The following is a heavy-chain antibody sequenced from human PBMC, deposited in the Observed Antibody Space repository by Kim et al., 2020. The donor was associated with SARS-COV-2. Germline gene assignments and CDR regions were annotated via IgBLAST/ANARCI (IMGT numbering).Heavy chain of an antibody. Sequence: YNPPLKSRVTISVGTSKNQCSLELSSVTAADTALYYCARTSGSGSRYFDYWGQGALVTVSS. V-gene: IGHV4-59*01. D-gene: IGHD3-10*01. CDR3: ARTSGSGSRYFDY. J-gene: IGHJ4*02.